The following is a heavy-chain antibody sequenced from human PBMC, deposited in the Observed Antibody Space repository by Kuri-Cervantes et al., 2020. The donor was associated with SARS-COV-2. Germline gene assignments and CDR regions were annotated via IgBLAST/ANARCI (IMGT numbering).Heavy chain of an antibody. CDR3: ARGRTAMEYFDY. Sequence: GESLKISCAASGFTVSSNYMSWVRQAPGKGLEWVSVIYSGGSTYYADSVKGRFTTSRDNSKNTLYLQMNSLRAEDTAVYYCARGRTAMEYFDYWGQGTLVTVSS. J-gene: IGHJ4*02. D-gene: IGHD5-18*01. CDR2: IYSGGST. V-gene: IGHV3-66*01. CDR1: GFTVSSNY.